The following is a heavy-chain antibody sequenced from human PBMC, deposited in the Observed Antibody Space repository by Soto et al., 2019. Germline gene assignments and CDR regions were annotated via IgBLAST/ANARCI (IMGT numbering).Heavy chain of an antibody. D-gene: IGHD1-26*01. V-gene: IGHV1-2*04. CDR1: GYTFTGYY. Sequence: ASVKVSCKASGYTFTGYYMHWVRQAPGQGLEWMGWINPNSGGTNYAQKFQGWVTMTRDTSISTAYMELSRLRSDDTAAYYCAREVGANRGNWFDPWGQGTLVTVSS. CDR3: AREVGANRGNWFDP. J-gene: IGHJ5*02. CDR2: INPNSGGT.